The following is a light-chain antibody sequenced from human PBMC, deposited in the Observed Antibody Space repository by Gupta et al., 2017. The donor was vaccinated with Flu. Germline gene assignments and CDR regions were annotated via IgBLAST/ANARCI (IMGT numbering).Light chain of an antibody. J-gene: IGKJ3*01. Sequence: DIAVTQSPDSLVVSLGATAAINCRATHSLTYGSDNKNYLAWYQGKVGQPPRLLISWASTRGSGVPDRFTGSGSGTDFTLTINNLQAEDVAVYYCHQYLGTRFTFGHGTKVD. CDR3: HQYLGTRFT. CDR2: WAS. CDR1: HSLTYGSDNKNY. V-gene: IGKV4-1*01.